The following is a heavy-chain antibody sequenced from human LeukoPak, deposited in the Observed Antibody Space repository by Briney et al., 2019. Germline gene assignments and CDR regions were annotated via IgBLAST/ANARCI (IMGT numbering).Heavy chain of an antibody. D-gene: IGHD3-10*01. CDR3: ATRSGSLDNWFDP. CDR2: INPSGGST. Sequence: GASVKVSCKASGYTFTSYYMHWVRQAPGQGLEWMGIINPSGGSTSYAQKFQGRVTITADESTSTAYMELSSLRSEDTAVYYCATRSGSLDNWFDPWGQGTLVTVSS. J-gene: IGHJ5*02. CDR1: GYTFTSYY. V-gene: IGHV1-46*01.